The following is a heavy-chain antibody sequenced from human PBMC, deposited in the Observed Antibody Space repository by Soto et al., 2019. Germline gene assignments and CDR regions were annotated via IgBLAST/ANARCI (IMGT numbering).Heavy chain of an antibody. CDR3: ARSEATVLDS. Sequence: QVPLQESGPGLVKPSGTLSLTCTVSGGSMSSSNWWNWVRQTPGKGLEWIGETHQSGRTNYNPSLKSRVTISVDKSKNRFSLNLSSVTAADTAVYYCARSEATVLDSWGQGTLVTVSS. CDR1: GGSMSSSNW. J-gene: IGHJ4*02. D-gene: IGHD4-17*01. CDR2: THQSGRT. V-gene: IGHV4-4*02.